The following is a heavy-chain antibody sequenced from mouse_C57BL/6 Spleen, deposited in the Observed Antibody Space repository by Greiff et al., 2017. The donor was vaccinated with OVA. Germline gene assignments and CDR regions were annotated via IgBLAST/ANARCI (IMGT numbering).Heavy chain of an antibody. CDR1: GFTFSSYA. J-gene: IGHJ3*01. V-gene: IGHV5-4*01. CDR2: ISDGGSYT. CDR3: ARDRGDGYLAY. Sequence: EVQGVESGGGLVKPGGSLKLSCAASGFTFSSYAMSWVRQTPEKRLEWVATISDGGSYTYYPDNVTGRFTISRDNAKNNLYLQISHLKSEDTAMYYCARDRGDGYLAYWGQGTLVTVSA. D-gene: IGHD2-3*01.